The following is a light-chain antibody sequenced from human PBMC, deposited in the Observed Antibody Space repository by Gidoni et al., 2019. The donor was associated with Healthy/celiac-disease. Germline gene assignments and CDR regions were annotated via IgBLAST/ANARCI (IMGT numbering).Light chain of an antibody. Sequence: QSALPPPASVPGSPGQSITISCTGTSSDVGRYNYVSWYQQHPGKAPKLMIYDVSNRPSGVSNRFSGSKSGNTAALTSSGLQAEDEADYYCSSYTSSSTPVFGGGTKLTVL. CDR2: DVS. J-gene: IGLJ2*01. CDR3: SSYTSSSTPV. V-gene: IGLV2-14*01. CDR1: SSDVGRYNY.